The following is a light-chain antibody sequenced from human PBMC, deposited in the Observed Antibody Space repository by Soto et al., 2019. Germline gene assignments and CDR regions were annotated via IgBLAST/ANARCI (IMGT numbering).Light chain of an antibody. J-gene: IGLJ1*01. CDR1: SSDVGGYNY. CDR3: SSYTSSSTYV. V-gene: IGLV2-14*01. CDR2: DVS. Sequence: QSALTQPASVSGSPGQSITISCTGTSSDVGGYNYVSWYQQHPGKAPKLMIYDVSNRPSGVSNRFSGSKSGNTASLTISGLQAEDEAGYYCSSYTSSSTYVFGTGTKVTV.